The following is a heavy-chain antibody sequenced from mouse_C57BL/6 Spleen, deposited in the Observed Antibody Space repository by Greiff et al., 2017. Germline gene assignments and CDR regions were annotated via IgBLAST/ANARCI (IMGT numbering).Heavy chain of an antibody. D-gene: IGHD1-1*01. V-gene: IGHV10-3*01. Sequence: EVKLMESGGGLVQPKGSLKLSCAASGFTFNTYAMHWVRQAPGKGFEWVARIRSKSSNYATYYAVSVKARFTISRDDSPSMVYLQMNYVKPEDTAMSYGVRDYYYGSGGYWDGWGKGTTVTVSS. J-gene: IGHJ1*03. CDR1: GFTFNTYA. CDR2: IRSKSSNYAT. CDR3: VRDYYYGSGGYWDG.